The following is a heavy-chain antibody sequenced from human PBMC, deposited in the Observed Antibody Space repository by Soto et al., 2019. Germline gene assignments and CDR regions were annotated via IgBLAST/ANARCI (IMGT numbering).Heavy chain of an antibody. J-gene: IGHJ6*03. CDR2: INAGNGNT. CDR3: ARAPSAATQRYVVPAVTSSYYYYYMDV. Sequence: ASVKVSCKASGYTFTSYAMHWVRQAPGQRLEWMGWINAGNGNTKYSQKFQGRVTITRDTSASTAYMELSSLRSEDTAVYYCARAPSAATQRYVVPAVTSSYYYYYMDVWGKGTTVTVSS. V-gene: IGHV1-3*01. CDR1: GYTFTSYA. D-gene: IGHD2-2*01.